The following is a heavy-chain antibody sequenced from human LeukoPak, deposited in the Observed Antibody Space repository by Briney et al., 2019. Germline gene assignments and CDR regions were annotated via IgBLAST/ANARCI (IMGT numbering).Heavy chain of an antibody. J-gene: IGHJ4*02. CDR1: GYTFTSYA. V-gene: IGHV1-3*01. Sequence: ASVKVSCKASGYTFTSYAMHWVCQAPGQRLEWMGWINAGNGNTKYSQKFQGRVTITRDTSASTAYMELSSLRSEDTAVYYCARDGDYGGNSRAFDYWGQGTLVTVSS. CDR2: INAGNGNT. CDR3: ARDGDYGGNSRAFDY. D-gene: IGHD4-23*01.